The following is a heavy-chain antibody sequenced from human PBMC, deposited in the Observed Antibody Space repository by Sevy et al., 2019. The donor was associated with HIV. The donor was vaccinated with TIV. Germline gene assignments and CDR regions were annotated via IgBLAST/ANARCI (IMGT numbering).Heavy chain of an antibody. CDR3: ARQPKKSGYYYFDY. J-gene: IGHJ4*02. D-gene: IGHD3-3*01. CDR1: GFTFSDHY. V-gene: IGHV3-72*01. Sequence: GGSLRLSCAASGFTFSDHYMDWVRQAPGKGLEWVGRTRNKANSYTTEYAASVKGRFTISRDDSKNSLYLQMNSLKTEDTAVYYCARQPKKSGYYYFDYWGQGTLVTVSS. CDR2: TRNKANSYTT.